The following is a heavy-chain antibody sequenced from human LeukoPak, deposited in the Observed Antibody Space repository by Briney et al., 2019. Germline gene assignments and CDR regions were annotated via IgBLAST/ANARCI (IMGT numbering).Heavy chain of an antibody. J-gene: IGHJ4*02. V-gene: IGHV4-39*01. D-gene: IGHD3-22*01. CDR3: ARHDSIVVADIDY. Sequence: SETLSLTCTVSGGSISSSSYYWGWIRQPPGKGLEWIGSIYYSGSTYYNPSLKSRVTISVDTSKNQFSLKLSSVTAADTAVYYCARHDSIVVADIDYWGQGTLVTVSS. CDR2: IYYSGST. CDR1: GGSISSSSYY.